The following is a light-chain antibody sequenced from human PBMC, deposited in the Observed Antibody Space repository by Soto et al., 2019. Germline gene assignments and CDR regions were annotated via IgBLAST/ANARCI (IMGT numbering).Light chain of an antibody. CDR2: GAS. V-gene: IGKV3-20*01. Sequence: EIVLTQSPGTLSLSPGERATLTCRASQSVSSNYLAWYQQRPGQAPRLLIFGASYRAAGIPDRFSGSGSGTDFMLTISRLEPEDIAVYYCQHYGSSAPEFTFGPGTKVDIK. CDR3: QHYGSSAPEFT. CDR1: QSVSSNY. J-gene: IGKJ3*01.